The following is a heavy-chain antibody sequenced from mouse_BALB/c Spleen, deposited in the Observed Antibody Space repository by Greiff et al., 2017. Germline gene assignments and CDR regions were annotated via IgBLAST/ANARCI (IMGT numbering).Heavy chain of an antibody. CDR2: ISSGSSTI. J-gene: IGHJ2*01. CDR1: GFTFSSFG. D-gene: IGHD4-1*01. V-gene: IGHV5-17*02. Sequence: DVQLVESGGGLVQPGGSRKLSCAASGFTFSSFGMHWVRQAPEKGLEWVAYISSGSSTIYYADTVKGRFTIPRDNPKNTLFLQMTSLRSEDTAMYYCARELTGYFDYWGQGTTLTVSS. CDR3: ARELTGYFDY.